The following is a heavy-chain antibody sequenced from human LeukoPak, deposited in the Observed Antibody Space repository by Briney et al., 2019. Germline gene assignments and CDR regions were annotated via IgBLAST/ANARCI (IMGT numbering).Heavy chain of an antibody. D-gene: IGHD6-13*01. V-gene: IGHV1-18*01. CDR3: ARDNGIAAS. Sequence: GASVKVSCKVSGYTLTELSMHWVRQAPGQGLEWMGWISAYNGNTNYAQKLQGRVTMTTDTSTSTAYMELRSLRSDDTAVYYCARDNGIAASWGQGTLVTVSS. CDR1: GYTLTELS. CDR2: ISAYNGNT. J-gene: IGHJ4*02.